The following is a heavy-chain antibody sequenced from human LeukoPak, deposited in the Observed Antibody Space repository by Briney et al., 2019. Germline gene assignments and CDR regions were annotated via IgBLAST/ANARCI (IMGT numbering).Heavy chain of an antibody. D-gene: IGHD5-18*01. Sequence: SENLSLTCAVYGGSFSGYYWSWIRQPPGKGLEWIGEINHSGSTNYNPSLKSRVTISVDTSKNQFSLKLSSVTAADTAVYYCARRYQRGYSYVGWFDPWGQGTLVTVSS. CDR1: GGSFSGYY. J-gene: IGHJ5*02. CDR3: ARRYQRGYSYVGWFDP. V-gene: IGHV4-34*01. CDR2: INHSGST.